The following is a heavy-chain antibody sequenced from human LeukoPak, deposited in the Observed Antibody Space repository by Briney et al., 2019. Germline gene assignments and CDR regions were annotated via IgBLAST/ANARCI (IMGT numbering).Heavy chain of an antibody. V-gene: IGHV3-21*01. CDR1: GFTFSSYS. CDR3: ARARITIFGVVNYFDY. Sequence: GGSLRLSCAASGFTFSSYSMTWVRQAPGKGLEWVSSISSSSSYIYYADSVKGRFTISRDNAKNSLYLQMNSLRAEDTAVYYCARARITIFGVVNYFDYWGQGTLVTVSS. D-gene: IGHD3-3*01. CDR2: ISSSSSYI. J-gene: IGHJ4*02.